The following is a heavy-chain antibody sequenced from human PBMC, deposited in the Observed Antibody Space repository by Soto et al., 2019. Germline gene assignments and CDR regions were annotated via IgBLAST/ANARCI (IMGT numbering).Heavy chain of an antibody. J-gene: IGHJ4*02. Sequence: PSETLSLTCTASGGSINNYFWSWTRQPPGKGLEWIGYISYSGSTNYNPSLKSRVTISRDTSKNQFSLKLSSVTAADTAVNYCARHRYAGSSSYLDYWGQGTLVTVSS. CDR1: GGSINNYF. V-gene: IGHV4-59*08. D-gene: IGHD6-6*01. CDR2: ISYSGST. CDR3: ARHRYAGSSSYLDY.